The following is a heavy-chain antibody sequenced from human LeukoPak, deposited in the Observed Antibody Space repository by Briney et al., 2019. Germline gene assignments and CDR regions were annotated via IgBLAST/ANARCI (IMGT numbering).Heavy chain of an antibody. V-gene: IGHV3-23*01. CDR1: GFTFRSYE. CDR2: ISGRGDGT. Sequence: PGGSLRLSCAASGFTFRSYEMNWVRQAPGKGLEWVSAISGRGDGTYYADFVKGRFTISRDNSKNTLFLQMNSLRVEDTATYYCAKGTERYREVSSFDSWGRGTLVAVSS. D-gene: IGHD3-10*01. CDR3: AKGTERYREVSSFDS. J-gene: IGHJ4*02.